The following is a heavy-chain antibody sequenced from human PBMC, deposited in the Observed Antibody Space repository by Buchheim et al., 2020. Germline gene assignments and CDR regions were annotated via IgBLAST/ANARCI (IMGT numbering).Heavy chain of an antibody. V-gene: IGHV3-30*03. CDR2: ISYDGSNK. D-gene: IGHD1-26*01. CDR3: ARESHYYPFDY. Sequence: QVQLVESGGGVVQPGRSLRLSCAASGFTFSSYGMHWVRQAPGKGLEWVAVISYDGSNKYYADSVKGRFTISRDNSKNTLYLQMNSLRAEDTAVYYCARESHYYPFDYWGQGTL. CDR1: GFTFSSYG. J-gene: IGHJ4*02.